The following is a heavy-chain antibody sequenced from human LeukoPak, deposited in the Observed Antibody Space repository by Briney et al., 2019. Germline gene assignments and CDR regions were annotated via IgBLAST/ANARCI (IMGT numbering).Heavy chain of an antibody. D-gene: IGHD3-16*02. CDR3: AKDQDYDYIWGSSRV. J-gene: IGHJ4*02. V-gene: IGHV3-30*04. CDR2: ISYDGSNK. Sequence: PGGSLRLSCAASGFTFSSYAMHWVRQAPGKGLEWVAVISYDGSNKYYADSVRGRFTISRDNSKNTLYLQMDSLRAEDTAVYYCAKDQDYDYIWGSSRVWGQGTLVTVSS. CDR1: GFTFSSYA.